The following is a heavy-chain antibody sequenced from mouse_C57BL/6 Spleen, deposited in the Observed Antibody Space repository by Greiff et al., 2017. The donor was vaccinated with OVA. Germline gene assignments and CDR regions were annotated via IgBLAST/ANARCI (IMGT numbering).Heavy chain of an antibody. D-gene: IGHD3-2*02. CDR2: IDPSDSYT. CDR1: GYTFTSYW. J-gene: IGHJ4*01. V-gene: IGHV1-50*01. CDR3: ARPSSGYGNAMDY. Sequence: VQLQQPGAELVKPGASVKLSCKASGYTFTSYWMQWVKQRPGQGLEWIGEIDPSDSYTNYNQKFKGKATLTVDTSSSTAYMQLSSLTSEDSAVYYCARPSSGYGNAMDYWGQGTSVTVSS.